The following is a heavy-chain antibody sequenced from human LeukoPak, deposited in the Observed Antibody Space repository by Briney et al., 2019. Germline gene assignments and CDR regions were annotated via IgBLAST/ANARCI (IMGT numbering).Heavy chain of an antibody. CDR3: ARGPGYCTNGVCYGYYFDY. D-gene: IGHD2-8*01. V-gene: IGHV3-7*01. J-gene: IGHJ4*02. Sequence: PGGSLRLSCAASGFTFSTYWMSWVRQAPGKGLEWVANIKQDGSEKYYVDSVKGRFTISRDNAKNSLYLQMSSLRAEDTAVYYCARGPGYCTNGVCYGYYFDYWGQGTLVTVSS. CDR2: IKQDGSEK. CDR1: GFTFSTYW.